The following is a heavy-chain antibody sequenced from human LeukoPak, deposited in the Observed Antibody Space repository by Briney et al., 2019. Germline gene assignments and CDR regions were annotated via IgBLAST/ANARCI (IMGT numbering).Heavy chain of an antibody. CDR2: FEPEDGET. CDR3: ATYLNYGSGSRDY. V-gene: IGHV1-24*01. J-gene: IGHJ4*02. Sequence: ASAKVSCKVSGYTLTELSMHWVRQAPGEGLEWMGGFEPEDGETIYAQKFQGRVTMTEDTSTDTAYMELRSLRSEDPAVYYGATYLNYGSGSRDYWGQGTRVTVSS. CDR1: GYTLTELS. D-gene: IGHD3-10*01.